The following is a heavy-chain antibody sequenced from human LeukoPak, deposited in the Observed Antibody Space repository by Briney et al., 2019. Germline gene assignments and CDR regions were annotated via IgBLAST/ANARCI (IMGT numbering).Heavy chain of an antibody. V-gene: IGHV4-38-2*01. Sequence: PSETLSLTCAVSGYSISSGYFWAWIRQPPGKGLEWIGNIYHSGSTYYNPSLKSRVTISVDTSKNQFSLKLSSVTAADTAVYYCARYYYDSSGYYWGNFDCWGQGTLVTVSS. CDR2: IYHSGST. J-gene: IGHJ4*02. D-gene: IGHD3-22*01. CDR1: GYSISSGYF. CDR3: ARYYYDSSGYYWGNFDC.